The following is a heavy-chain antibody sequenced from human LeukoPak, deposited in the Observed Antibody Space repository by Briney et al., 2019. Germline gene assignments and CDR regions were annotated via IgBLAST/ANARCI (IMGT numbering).Heavy chain of an antibody. V-gene: IGHV1-18*01. Sequence: ASVKVSCKASGYTFSSYSITWLVQAPGQGLEGRGWISAYNGNFNYAQKFQARVTMTTDTSTSTAYLKLRSLRFDDTAVYYCAKDIYYGSGSYPGNWGQGTLVTVSS. CDR3: AKDIYYGSGSYPGN. CDR2: ISAYNGNF. D-gene: IGHD3-10*01. J-gene: IGHJ4*02. CDR1: GYTFSSYS.